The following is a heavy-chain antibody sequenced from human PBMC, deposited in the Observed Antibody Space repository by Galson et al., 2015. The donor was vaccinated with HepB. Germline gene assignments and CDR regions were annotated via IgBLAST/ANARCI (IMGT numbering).Heavy chain of an antibody. CDR1: GYTFTAYN. D-gene: IGHD3-16*01. J-gene: IGHJ3*01. CDR3: ARGRIYADAFDF. CDR2: INPNSGGT. Sequence: SVKVSCKASGYTFTAYNMHWVRQAPGQGLEWMGRINPNSGGTNYAQKFQARVTMTRDTSISTVYMELSRLRSDDTAVYFCARGRIYADAFDFWGQGTMVTVSS. V-gene: IGHV1-2*06.